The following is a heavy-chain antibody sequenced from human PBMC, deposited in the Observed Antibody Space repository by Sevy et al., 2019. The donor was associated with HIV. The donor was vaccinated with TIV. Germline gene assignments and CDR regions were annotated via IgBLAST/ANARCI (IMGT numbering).Heavy chain of an antibody. CDR2: IRRNSHEPYGGTT. CDR1: GFTFGDYA. Sequence: GESLKISCTSSGFTFGDYAMSWFRQAPGKGLEWVAFIRRNSHEPYGGTTEYAASVKGRFTISRDDSKSIAYLQMKSLKTVDTAVYYCTRPLATADTPEYFFDYWGQGILVTVSS. J-gene: IGHJ4*02. D-gene: IGHD5-12*01. CDR3: TRPLATADTPEYFFDY. V-gene: IGHV3-49*03.